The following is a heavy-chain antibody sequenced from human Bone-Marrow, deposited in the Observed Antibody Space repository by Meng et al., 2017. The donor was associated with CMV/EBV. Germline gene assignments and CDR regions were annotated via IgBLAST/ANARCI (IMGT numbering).Heavy chain of an antibody. CDR2: ISYDGSNK. CDR3: AKTLSGSYFYYDGMDV. D-gene: IGHD1-26*01. CDR1: GFTFSDYY. J-gene: IGHJ6*01. V-gene: IGHV3-30*18. Sequence: GESPKIHCAASGFTFSDYYMSWIRQAPGKGLEGVAVISYDGSNKYYADSVKVRFTISRDDSKNTLYLEMNSLRAEDTAVYHCAKTLSGSYFYYDGMDVWGQGTRVTVSS.